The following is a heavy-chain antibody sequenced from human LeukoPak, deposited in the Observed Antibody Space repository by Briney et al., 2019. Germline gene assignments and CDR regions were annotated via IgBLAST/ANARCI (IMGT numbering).Heavy chain of an antibody. V-gene: IGHV4-34*01. CDR3: ARSPQVSGYRPIGGRKTYYFDY. CDR1: GGSFSGYY. J-gene: IGHJ4*02. D-gene: IGHD3-10*01. CDR2: INHSGST. Sequence: PSETLSLTCAVYGGSFSGYYWSWIRQPPGKGLEWIGEINHSGSTNHNPSLKSRVTISVDTSKNQFSLKLSSVTAADTAVYYCARSPQVSGYRPIGGRKTYYFDYWGQGTLVTVSS.